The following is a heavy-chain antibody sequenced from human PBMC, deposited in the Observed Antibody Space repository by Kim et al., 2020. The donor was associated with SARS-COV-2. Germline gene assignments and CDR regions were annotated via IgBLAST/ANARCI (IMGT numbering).Heavy chain of an antibody. D-gene: IGHD1-26*01. V-gene: IGHV3-23*01. Sequence: GGSLRLSCAASGFTFSSYAMSWVRQAPGKGLEWVSAISGSGGSTYYADSVKGRFTISRDNSKNTLYLQMNSLRAEDTAVYYCAKDKAIGIVGAKYGYWGQGTLVTVSS. J-gene: IGHJ4*02. CDR1: GFTFSSYA. CDR3: AKDKAIGIVGAKYGY. CDR2: ISGSGGST.